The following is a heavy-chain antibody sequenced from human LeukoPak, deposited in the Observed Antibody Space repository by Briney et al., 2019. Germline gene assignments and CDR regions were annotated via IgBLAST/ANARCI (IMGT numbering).Heavy chain of an antibody. CDR3: ARGERLGPDF. CDR2: IHYSGST. Sequence: SETLSLTCTVTGVSIIGYYWSWIRQPPGKGLEWIGYIHYSGSTNYNPSLKSRVTISVDTSRSHFSLKLSSATAADTAVYYCARGERLGPDFWGQGTLVTVSS. V-gene: IGHV4-59*01. D-gene: IGHD1-1*01. CDR1: GVSIIGYY. J-gene: IGHJ4*02.